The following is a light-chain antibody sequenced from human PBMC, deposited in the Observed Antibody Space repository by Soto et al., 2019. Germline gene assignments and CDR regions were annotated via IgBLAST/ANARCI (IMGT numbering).Light chain of an antibody. CDR3: QQRSNLPQIT. CDR1: QSVTSN. Sequence: TQSPATRSASVVDRVNITCRASQSVTSNHLAWYQKKPRQAPRLLIYDASNRATGIPARFSGSGSGTDFTLTIRRLEPEDFAVYCWQQRSNLPQITFGQGPRLE. CDR2: DAS. J-gene: IGKJ5*01. V-gene: IGKV3-11*01.